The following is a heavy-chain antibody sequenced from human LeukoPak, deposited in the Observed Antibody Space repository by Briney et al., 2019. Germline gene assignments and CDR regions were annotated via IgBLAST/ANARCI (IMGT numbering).Heavy chain of an antibody. CDR1: GGSSSRGN. Sequence: SEGPSLACTLSGGSSSRGNGSRIRGPPGKGMEWIGYIYYSGSTNYNTSLKSRVTISVDTSKNQFSLKLSSVTAADTAVYYCARGVSYYDSSGYYNEYFQHWGQGTLVTVSS. J-gene: IGHJ1*01. CDR2: IYYSGST. CDR3: ARGVSYYDSSGYYNEYFQH. V-gene: IGHV4-59*08. D-gene: IGHD3-22*01.